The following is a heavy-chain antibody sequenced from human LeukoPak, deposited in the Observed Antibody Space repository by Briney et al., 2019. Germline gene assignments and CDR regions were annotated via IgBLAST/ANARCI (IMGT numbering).Heavy chain of an antibody. J-gene: IGHJ4*02. CDR2: ISVSGNT. CDR1: GFTFDDYA. Sequence: GGSLRLSCAASGFTFDDYAMHWVRQAPGKGLEWVSAISVSGNTYHADSVKGRFTISRDSSKNTLYLQMNRLRAEDAAVYYCAKAPVTTCSGAYCYPFDYWGQGTLVTVSS. D-gene: IGHD2-21*01. V-gene: IGHV3-23*01. CDR3: AKAPVTTCSGAYCYPFDY.